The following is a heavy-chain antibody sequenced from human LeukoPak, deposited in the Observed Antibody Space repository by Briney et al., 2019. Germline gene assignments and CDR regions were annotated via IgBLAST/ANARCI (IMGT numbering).Heavy chain of an antibody. Sequence: PSATLSLTCTVSCVSISSRSYYWGWIRQPAGNGLQLIGSIYYSGLTYYNLSRDGRLTISVDSSKNQFSLKMTSVTAADTAVYYCATSESYRTPRKYWRAGALVTVSS. CDR3: ATSESYRTPRKY. CDR2: IYYSGLT. D-gene: IGHD1-26*01. J-gene: IGHJ4*02. V-gene: IGHV4-39*01. CDR1: CVSISSRSYY.